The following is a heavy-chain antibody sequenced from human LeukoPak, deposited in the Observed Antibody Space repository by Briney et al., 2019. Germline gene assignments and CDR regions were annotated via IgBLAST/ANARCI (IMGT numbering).Heavy chain of an antibody. CDR1: GFTVSSNY. Sequence: GGSLRLSCAASGFTVSSNYMSWVRQAPGKGLEWVSVINSGGSTYYADSVKSRFTITRDNSKNTLYLQMNSLRTEDTAVYYCARRSEYYYDSSGYYIYWGQGTLVTVSS. CDR2: INSGGST. CDR3: ARRSEYYYDSSGYYIY. V-gene: IGHV3-66*04. D-gene: IGHD3-22*01. J-gene: IGHJ4*02.